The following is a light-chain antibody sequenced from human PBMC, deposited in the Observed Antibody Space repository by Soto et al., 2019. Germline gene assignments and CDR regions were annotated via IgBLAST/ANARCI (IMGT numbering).Light chain of an antibody. J-gene: IGKJ1*01. V-gene: IGKV3-15*01. CDR2: GAF. CDR3: HQYNNWPKT. CDR1: QSVNNN. Sequence: EIVVTQSPATLSVSPGERATLSCRASQSVNNNLAWYQQKPGQAPRLLIYGAFTRATGIPARFSGSGSGTEFTLTISSLQSEDFAVYYCHQYNNWPKTFGQGTKVNIK.